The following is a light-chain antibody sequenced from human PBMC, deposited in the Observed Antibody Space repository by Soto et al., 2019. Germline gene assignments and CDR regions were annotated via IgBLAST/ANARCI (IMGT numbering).Light chain of an antibody. V-gene: IGKV1-16*01. Sequence: DIQMNQSPSSLSASVGDSVTITCRATEDISTFLAWFQQKPGKPPKSLIYAASSLQSGVPSRFSGSGSATDFTLAISSLQPEDFGTYYCQHYNGYPQTFGQGTRLEIK. J-gene: IGKJ5*01. CDR3: QHYNGYPQT. CDR2: AAS. CDR1: EDISTF.